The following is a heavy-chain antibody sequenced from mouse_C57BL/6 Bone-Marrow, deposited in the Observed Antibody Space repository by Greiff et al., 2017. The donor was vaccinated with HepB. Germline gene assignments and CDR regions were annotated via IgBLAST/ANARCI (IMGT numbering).Heavy chain of an antibody. CDR2: ISSGGSYT. J-gene: IGHJ3*01. V-gene: IGHV5-6*01. Sequence: EVKLVESGGDLVKPGGSLKLSCAASGFTFSSYGMSWVRQTPDKRLEWVATISSGGSYTYYPDSVKGRFTISRDNAKNTLYLQMSSLKSEDTAMYCCARHPFAYWGQGTLVTVSA. CDR3: ARHPFAY. CDR1: GFTFSSYG.